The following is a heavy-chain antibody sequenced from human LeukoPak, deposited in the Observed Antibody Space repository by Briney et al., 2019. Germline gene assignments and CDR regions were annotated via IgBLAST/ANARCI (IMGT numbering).Heavy chain of an antibody. CDR1: GFTFSSYS. D-gene: IGHD2-15*01. J-gene: IGHJ1*01. V-gene: IGHV3-21*01. CDR2: ISSSSSYI. CDR3: ARGSGGIPSYFQH. Sequence: GGSLRLSCAASGFTFSSYSMNWVRQAPGKGLEWVSSISSSSSYIYYADSVKGRFTISRDSAKNSLYLQMNGLRAEDTAVYYCARGSGGIPSYFQHWGQGTLVTVSS.